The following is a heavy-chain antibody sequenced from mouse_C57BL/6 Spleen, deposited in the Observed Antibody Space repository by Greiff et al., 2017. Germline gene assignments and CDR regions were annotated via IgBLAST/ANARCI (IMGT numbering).Heavy chain of an antibody. V-gene: IGHV1-64*01. CDR1: GYTFTSYW. CDR2: IHPNSGST. D-gene: IGHD1-1*01. Sequence: QVQLQQPGAELVKPGASVKLSCKASGYTFTSYWMHWVKQRPGQGLEWIGMIHPNSGSTNYNEKFKSKATLTVDKSSSTAYMQLSSLTSEDSAVYYCARPGTTVEYYAMDCWGQGTSVTGAS. CDR3: ARPGTTVEYYAMDC. J-gene: IGHJ4*01.